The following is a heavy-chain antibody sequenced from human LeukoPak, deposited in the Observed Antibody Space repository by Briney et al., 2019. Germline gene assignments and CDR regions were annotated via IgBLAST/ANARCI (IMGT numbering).Heavy chain of an antibody. Sequence: SETLSLTCAVYGGSFSGYYWSWIRQPPGKGLEWIGEINHSGSTNYNPSLKSRVTISVDTSKNHFSLKLSSVTAADTAVYYCARLGCSSSWYIWGQGTLVTVSS. D-gene: IGHD6-13*01. CDR2: INHSGST. CDR3: ARLGCSSSWYI. V-gene: IGHV4-34*01. J-gene: IGHJ4*02. CDR1: GGSFSGYY.